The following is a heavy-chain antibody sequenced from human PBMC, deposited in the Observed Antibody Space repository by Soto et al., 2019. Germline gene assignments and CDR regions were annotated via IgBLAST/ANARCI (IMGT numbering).Heavy chain of an antibody. Sequence: GASVKVSCKASGYTFTSYAMHWVRQAPGQRLEWMGWINAGNGNTKYSQKFRGRVTITRDTSASTAYMELSSLRSEDTAVYYCATPTVAGTGGYYFDYWGQGTLVTVSS. CDR3: ATPTVAGTGGYYFDY. CDR2: INAGNGNT. D-gene: IGHD6-19*01. J-gene: IGHJ4*02. V-gene: IGHV1-3*01. CDR1: GYTFTSYA.